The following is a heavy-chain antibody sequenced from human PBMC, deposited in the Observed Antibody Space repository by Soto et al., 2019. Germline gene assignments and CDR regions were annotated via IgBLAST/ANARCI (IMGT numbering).Heavy chain of an antibody. Sequence: WGSLRVACASSGFTFSNALMSWVRQAPGKGLEWVGRIKTKIDGETTDYAAPVKGRFTSSRDDSKNTLYLQMNSLKTEDTAVYYCNTLTIFPTVGMDVWGQGTTVTVSS. J-gene: IGHJ6*01. V-gene: IGHV3-15*01. D-gene: IGHD3-3*01. CDR2: IKTKIDGETT. CDR3: NTLTIFPTVGMDV. CDR1: GFTFSNAL.